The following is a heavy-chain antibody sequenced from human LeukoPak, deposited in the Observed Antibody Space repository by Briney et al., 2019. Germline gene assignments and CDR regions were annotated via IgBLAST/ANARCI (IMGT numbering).Heavy chain of an antibody. CDR1: GYTFTSYY. D-gene: IGHD6-19*01. CDR3: ASGIAVAGADGTLFDY. Sequence: ASVKVSCKASGYTFTSYYMHWVRQAPGQGLEWMGIINPSGGSTSYAQKFQGRVTMTRDTSTSTVYMELSSLRSEDTAVYYCASGIAVAGADGTLFDYWGQGTLVTVSS. CDR2: INPSGGST. V-gene: IGHV1-46*01. J-gene: IGHJ4*02.